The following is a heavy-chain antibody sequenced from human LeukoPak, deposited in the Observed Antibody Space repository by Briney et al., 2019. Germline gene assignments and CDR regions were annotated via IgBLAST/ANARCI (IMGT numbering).Heavy chain of an antibody. J-gene: IGHJ4*02. CDR2: ISGSGGST. D-gene: IGHD1-20*01. Sequence: GGSLRLSCAASGFTLSSYAMSWVRQAPGKGLEWVSAISGSGGSTYYADSVKGRFTISRDNSKNTLYLQMNSLRAEDTAVYYCAKDYITGTDGYYFDYWGQGTLVTVSS. V-gene: IGHV3-23*01. CDR3: AKDYITGTDGYYFDY. CDR1: GFTLSSYA.